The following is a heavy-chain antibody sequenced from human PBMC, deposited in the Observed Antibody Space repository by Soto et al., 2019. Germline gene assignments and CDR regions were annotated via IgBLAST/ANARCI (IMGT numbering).Heavy chain of an antibody. J-gene: IGHJ3*02. V-gene: IGHV3-21*01. CDR3: ARYYYGSGSHAFDI. Sequence: EVQLVESGGGLVKPGGSLRLSCAASGFTFSSYSMNWVRQAPGKGLEWVSSISSSSSYIYYADSVKGRFTISRDNAKNSLYLQMNSFGAADTAVYYCARYYYGSGSHAFDIWGQWTMVTVSS. CDR2: ISSSSSYI. CDR1: GFTFSSYS. D-gene: IGHD3-10*01.